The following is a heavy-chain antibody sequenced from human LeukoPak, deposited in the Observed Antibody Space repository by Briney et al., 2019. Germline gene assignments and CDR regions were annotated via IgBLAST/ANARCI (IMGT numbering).Heavy chain of an antibody. J-gene: IGHJ4*02. D-gene: IGHD2-15*01. Sequence: GGSLRLSCAASGFTFSTYVMNWFRQAPGKGLEWVSTISVGAEYIFYADSVKGRFTISRDDSNNALYLQMHSLRAEDTALYYCAREICSGYSCYSDYWGQGTLVTVSS. CDR3: AREICSGYSCYSDY. CDR2: ISVGAEYI. CDR1: GFTFSTYV. V-gene: IGHV3-23*01.